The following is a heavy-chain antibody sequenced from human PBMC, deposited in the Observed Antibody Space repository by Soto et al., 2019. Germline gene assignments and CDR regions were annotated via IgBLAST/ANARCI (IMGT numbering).Heavy chain of an antibody. V-gene: IGHV1-69*13. CDR3: ARGLIAVAGTRWFDP. D-gene: IGHD6-19*01. Sequence: GASVKVSCKASGGTFSSYAISWVRQAPGQGLEWMGGIIPIFGTANYAQKFQGRVTITADESTSTAYMELSSLRSEDTAVYYCARGLIAVAGTRWFDPWGQGTLVTVSS. CDR1: GGTFSSYA. J-gene: IGHJ5*02. CDR2: IIPIFGTA.